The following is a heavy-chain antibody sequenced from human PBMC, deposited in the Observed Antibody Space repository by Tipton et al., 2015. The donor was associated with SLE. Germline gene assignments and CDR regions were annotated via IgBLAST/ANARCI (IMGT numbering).Heavy chain of an antibody. V-gene: IGHV4-4*02. CDR3: ARDHTRTVGSWLPFDY. CDR1: GGSIDDNNW. Sequence: TLSLTYTVSGGSIDDNNWWSWVRQPPGKGLEFIGEVSHSGATNYNPSLKSRLTISVDTSKNQFSLKLSSVTAADTAVYYCARDHTRTVGSWLPFDYWGQGTLVTVSS. D-gene: IGHD6-13*01. J-gene: IGHJ4*02. CDR2: VSHSGAT.